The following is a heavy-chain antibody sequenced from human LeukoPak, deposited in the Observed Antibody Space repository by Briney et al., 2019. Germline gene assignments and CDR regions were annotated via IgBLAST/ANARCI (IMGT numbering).Heavy chain of an antibody. D-gene: IGHD2-21*02. Sequence: SETLSLTCTVSGGSISSYYWSWIRQPPGKGLEWIGYIYYSGSTNYNPSLKSRVTISVDTSKNQFSLKLSSVTAADTAVYYCARDQTYCGGDCYSWYFDLWGRGTLSLSPQ. J-gene: IGHJ2*01. CDR3: ARDQTYCGGDCYSWYFDL. CDR2: IYYSGST. V-gene: IGHV4-59*12. CDR1: GGSISSYY.